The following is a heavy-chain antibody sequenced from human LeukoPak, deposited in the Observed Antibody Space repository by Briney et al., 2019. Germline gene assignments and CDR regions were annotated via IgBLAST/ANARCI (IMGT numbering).Heavy chain of an antibody. J-gene: IGHJ6*02. D-gene: IGHD6-19*01. CDR1: GFTFRTYS. CDR3: ARDSSDYLGMDV. CDR2: FDTSGGI. Sequence: GGSLGLSCAASGFTFRTYSMNWVRQAPGKGLEWISCFDTSGGIYYADSVKGRFTISRDNSKNTLYLQMNSLRAEDTAVYYCARDSSDYLGMDVWGQGTTVTVSS. V-gene: IGHV3-48*01.